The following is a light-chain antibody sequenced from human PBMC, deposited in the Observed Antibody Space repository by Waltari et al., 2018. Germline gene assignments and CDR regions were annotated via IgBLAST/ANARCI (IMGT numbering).Light chain of an antibody. CDR1: QNIFTS. CDR3: HQSRTFPIT. J-gene: IGKJ5*01. CDR2: YAS. Sequence: EVVLTQSPDFQSVTPKEKVTITCRASQNIFTSLHWYQQKPCPSPKLLITYASQSFSGVPSRFSGSGSGTDFTLTLNGLEAEDAATYYCHQSRTFPITFGQGTRLEIK. V-gene: IGKV6-21*01.